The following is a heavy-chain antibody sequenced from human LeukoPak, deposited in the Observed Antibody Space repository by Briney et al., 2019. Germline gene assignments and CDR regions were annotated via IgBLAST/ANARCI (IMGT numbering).Heavy chain of an antibody. V-gene: IGHV3-48*02. CDR2: ISGSGSDI. J-gene: IGHJ1*01. D-gene: IGHD3-16*01. CDR3: ARERIYDYVFA. CDR1: GFTFSDYN. Sequence: PGGSLRLSCAASGFTFSDYNMNWVGQAPGKGREWVSYISGSGSDIFYADSVKGRFTISRDNAKNSLYLQMNSLRDVDKAIYYCARERIYDYVFAWGQGTLVTVSS.